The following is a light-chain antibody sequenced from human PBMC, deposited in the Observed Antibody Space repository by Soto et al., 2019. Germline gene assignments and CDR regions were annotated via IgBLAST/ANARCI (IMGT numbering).Light chain of an antibody. Sequence: QSVLTQPASVSGSPGQSITISCTGISSDVGSYNLVSWYQQHPGKAPKVMIYEGSKRPSGVSNRFSGSKSGNTASLTISGLQAEDEADYYCCSYAGSSTYVFGTGTKVTVL. J-gene: IGLJ1*01. V-gene: IGLV2-23*01. CDR3: CSYAGSSTYV. CDR1: SSDVGSYNL. CDR2: EGS.